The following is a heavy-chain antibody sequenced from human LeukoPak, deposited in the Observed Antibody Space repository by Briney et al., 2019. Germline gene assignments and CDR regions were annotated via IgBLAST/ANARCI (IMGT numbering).Heavy chain of an antibody. CDR3: ARVIAAHRGINAFDI. CDR2: MNPNSGNT. V-gene: IGHV1-8*01. J-gene: IGHJ3*02. D-gene: IGHD6-6*01. CDR1: GYTFTSYD. Sequence: ASVNVSCKASGYTFTSYDINWVRQATGQGLEWMGWMNPNSGNTGYAQKFQGRVTMTRDTSISTAYMELSRLRSDDTAVYYCARVIAAHRGINAFDIWGQGTMVTVSS.